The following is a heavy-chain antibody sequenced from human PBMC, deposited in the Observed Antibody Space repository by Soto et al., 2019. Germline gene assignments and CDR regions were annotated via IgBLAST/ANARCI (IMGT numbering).Heavy chain of an antibody. Sequence: GGSLRLSCAASGFTFSSYAMSWVRQAPGKGLEWVSAISGSGGSTYYADSVKGRFTISRDNSKNTLYLKMNSLRAEDTAVYYCAKDNRRYSSLFFSTVNSHAFDIWGQGTMVTVSS. CDR2: ISGSGGST. J-gene: IGHJ3*02. D-gene: IGHD6-6*01. CDR3: AKDNRRYSSLFFSTVNSHAFDI. CDR1: GFTFSSYA. V-gene: IGHV3-23*01.